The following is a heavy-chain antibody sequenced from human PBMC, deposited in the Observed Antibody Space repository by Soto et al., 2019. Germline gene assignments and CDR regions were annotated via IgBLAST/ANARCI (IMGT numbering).Heavy chain of an antibody. J-gene: IGHJ6*03. CDR3: ASQRIGITIFGVVKRRYYYYMDV. V-gene: IGHV4-34*01. D-gene: IGHD3-3*01. CDR2: INHGGST. Sequence: PSETLSLTCAVYGGSFSGYYWTWIRQPPGKGLEWIGEINHGGSTNYNPSLKSRVTISVDTSKNQFSLKLSSVTAADTAVYYCASQRIGITIFGVVKRRYYYYMDVWGKGTTVTVSS. CDR1: GGSFSGYY.